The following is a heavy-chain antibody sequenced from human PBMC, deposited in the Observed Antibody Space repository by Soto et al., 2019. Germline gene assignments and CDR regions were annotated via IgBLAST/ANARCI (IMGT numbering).Heavy chain of an antibody. D-gene: IGHD3-22*01. V-gene: IGHV3-21*01. CDR1: GFTFSSYS. J-gene: IGHJ4*02. CDR3: AREENYYDSSGREGYYFDY. Sequence: RGSLRLSCAASGFTFSSYSMNWVRQAPGKGLEWVSSISSSSSYIYYADSVKGRFTISRDNAKNSLYLQMNSLRAEDTAVYYCAREENYYDSSGREGYYFDYWGQGTLVTVSS. CDR2: ISSSSSYI.